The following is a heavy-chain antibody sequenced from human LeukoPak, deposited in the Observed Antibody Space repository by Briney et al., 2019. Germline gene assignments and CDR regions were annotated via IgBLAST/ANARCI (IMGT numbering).Heavy chain of an antibody. V-gene: IGHV4-59*08. CDR3: ARHYGP. J-gene: IGHJ4*02. CDR2: IYYSGST. D-gene: IGHD3-10*01. Sequence: PSETLSLTCTVSGASISSYYWSWIRQPPGKGLEWIGSIYYSGSTYYNPSLKSRVTISVDTSKNQFSLKLNSVTATDTAVYYCARHYGPWGQGTLVTVS. CDR1: GASISSYY.